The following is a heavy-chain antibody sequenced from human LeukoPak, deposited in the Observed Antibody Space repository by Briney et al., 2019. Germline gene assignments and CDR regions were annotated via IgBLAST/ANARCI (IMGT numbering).Heavy chain of an antibody. CDR1: GGSISSSSYY. J-gene: IGHJ4*02. V-gene: IGHV4-61*02. CDR3: ARLYGDY. CDR2: IYTSGST. Sequence: SETLSLTCTVSGGSISSSSYYWSWIRQPAGKGLEWIGRIYTSGSTNYNPSLKSRVTMSVDTSKNQFTLKLSSVTAADTAVYYCARLYGDYWGQGTLVTVSS. D-gene: IGHD3-16*01.